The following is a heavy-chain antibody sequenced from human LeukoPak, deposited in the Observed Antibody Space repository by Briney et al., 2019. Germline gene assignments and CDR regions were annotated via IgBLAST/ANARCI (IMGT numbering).Heavy chain of an antibody. CDR1: GFTFSSYS. CDR3: AKSRLVVTAFDY. V-gene: IGHV3-23*01. Sequence: PGGSLRLSCAASGFTFSSYSINWVRQAPGRGLEWVSTISGSGGSTYYADSVKGRFTFSRDNSKNTLYLQMNSLRTEDTAIYYCAKSRLVVTAFDYWGQGTLVTVSS. CDR2: ISGSGGST. D-gene: IGHD4-23*01. J-gene: IGHJ4*02.